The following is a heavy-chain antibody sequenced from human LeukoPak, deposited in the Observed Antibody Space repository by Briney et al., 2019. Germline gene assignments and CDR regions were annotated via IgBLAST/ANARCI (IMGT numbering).Heavy chain of an antibody. V-gene: IGHV3-23*01. CDR3: AKREGSSWSGDYYYMDV. CDR1: GFTFSSYA. J-gene: IGHJ6*03. D-gene: IGHD6-13*01. Sequence: GGSLRLSCAASGFTFSSYAMSWVRQAPGKGLEWVSAISGSGGSTYYADSVKGRFTISRDNSKNTLYLQMNSLRAEDTAVYYCAKREGSSWSGDYYYMDVWGKGTTVTVSS. CDR2: ISGSGGST.